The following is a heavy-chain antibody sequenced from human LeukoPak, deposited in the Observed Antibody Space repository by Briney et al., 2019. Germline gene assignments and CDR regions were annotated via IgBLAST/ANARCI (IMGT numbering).Heavy chain of an antibody. CDR2: IYYSGST. CDR1: GGSISIYY. CDR3: ARVKGARYSGYDGNYYGMDV. J-gene: IGHJ6*02. D-gene: IGHD5-12*01. V-gene: IGHV4-59*01. Sequence: SETLSLTCTVSGGSISIYYWSWIRQPPGKGLEWIGYIYYSGSTNYNPSLKSRVTISVDTSKNQFSLKLSSVTAADTAVYYCARVKGARYSGYDGNYYGMDVWGQGTTVTVSS.